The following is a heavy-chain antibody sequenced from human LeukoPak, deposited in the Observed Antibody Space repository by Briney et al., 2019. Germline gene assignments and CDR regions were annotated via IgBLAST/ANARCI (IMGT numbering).Heavy chain of an antibody. CDR3: ARETYYYGSGSQYYFDY. D-gene: IGHD3-10*01. Sequence: GGSLRLSCAASGFTFSSYEMNWVRQAPGKGLEWVSYISSSGSTIYYADSVKGRFTISRDNAKNSLYLQMNSLRAEDTAVYYCARETYYYGSGSQYYFDYWGQGTLATVSS. CDR1: GFTFSSYE. J-gene: IGHJ4*02. V-gene: IGHV3-48*03. CDR2: ISSSGSTI.